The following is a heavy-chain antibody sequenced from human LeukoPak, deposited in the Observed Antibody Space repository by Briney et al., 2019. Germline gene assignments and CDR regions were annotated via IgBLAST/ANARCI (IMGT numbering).Heavy chain of an antibody. V-gene: IGHV4-4*02. CDR2: IYHSGST. J-gene: IGHJ5*02. CDR1: GGSISSSNW. Sequence: KPSETLSLTCAVSGGSISSSNWWSWVRQPPGKGLEWIGEIYHSGSTNYNPSLKSRVTISVDKSKNQFSLKLSSVTAADTAVYYCARTLRELPRLSWFDPWGQGTLVTVSS. CDR3: ARTLRELPRLSWFDP. D-gene: IGHD3-10*01.